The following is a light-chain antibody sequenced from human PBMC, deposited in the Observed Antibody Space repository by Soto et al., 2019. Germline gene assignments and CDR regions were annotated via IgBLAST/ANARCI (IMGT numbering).Light chain of an antibody. Sequence: QSVLTQPPSASGTPGRRVVISCSGSSSNIGSNTVNWYQQLPGTAPKLLIYSNNHRPSGVPDRFSGSKSGTSASLAISGLQSDDEADYYCAAWDDSLNGYVFATGTKLTV. J-gene: IGLJ1*01. CDR2: SNN. CDR3: AAWDDSLNGYV. CDR1: SSNIGSNT. V-gene: IGLV1-44*01.